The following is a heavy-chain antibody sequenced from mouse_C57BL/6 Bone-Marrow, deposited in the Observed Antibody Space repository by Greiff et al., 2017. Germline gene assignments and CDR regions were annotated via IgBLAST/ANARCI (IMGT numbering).Heavy chain of an antibody. CDR3: TRPPYYSAWFAY. Sequence: EVKVEESGGGLVQPGGSMKLSCAASGFTFSDAWMDWVRQSPEKGLEWVAEIRNKANNHATYYAESVKGRFTISRDDSKSSVYLQINSLRAEDTGIYYCTRPPYYSAWFAYWGQGTLVTVSA. CDR2: IRNKANNHAT. J-gene: IGHJ3*01. V-gene: IGHV6-6*01. D-gene: IGHD2-12*01. CDR1: GFTFSDAW.